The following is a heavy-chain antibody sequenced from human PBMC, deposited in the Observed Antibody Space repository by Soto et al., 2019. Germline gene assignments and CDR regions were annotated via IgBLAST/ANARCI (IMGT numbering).Heavy chain of an antibody. CDR3: ARQRLSNILTAYHFDY. J-gene: IGHJ4*02. V-gene: IGHV4-39*01. D-gene: IGHD3-9*01. CDR2: IYYSGST. Sequence: PSETLSLTCTVSVDSITIGDYYWGWIRQPPGKGLEWIGSIYYSGSTYYNPSLKSRVTMSVDTSKNQFSLKLSSVTAADTAVYYCARQRLSNILTAYHFDYWGQGTLVTVSS. CDR1: VDSITIGDYY.